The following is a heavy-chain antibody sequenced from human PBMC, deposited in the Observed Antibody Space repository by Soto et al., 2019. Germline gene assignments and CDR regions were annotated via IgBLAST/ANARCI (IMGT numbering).Heavy chain of an antibody. D-gene: IGHD3-3*01. CDR3: AGATGGKEWVGGGYYFGH. CDR1: GFTFSDYY. Sequence: QVQLVESGGGLVKPGGSLRLSCAASGFTFSDYYMSWIRQAPGKGLEWVSYISSSGSTIYYADSVKGRFTISRDNAKNSLYPPMNSLRAENTGVYYCAGATGGKEWVGGGYYFGHWGPGTLVTVSS. J-gene: IGHJ4*02. CDR2: ISSSGSTI. V-gene: IGHV3-11*01.